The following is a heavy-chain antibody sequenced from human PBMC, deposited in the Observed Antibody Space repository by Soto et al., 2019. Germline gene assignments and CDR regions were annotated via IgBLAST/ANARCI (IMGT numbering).Heavy chain of an antibody. CDR3: AKDRGAGGRFSGIAVAGIPS. Sequence: EVQLLESGGGLVQPGGSLRLSCAASGFTFSSNAMSWVRQTPGKGLEWVSGISGGGGNTYYADSVTGRFTISRDNSRNKRYLQMTRLSAADTAIYYCAKDRGAGGRFSGIAVAGIPSWGQGTLVTVSS. CDR2: ISGGGGNT. D-gene: IGHD6-19*01. V-gene: IGHV3-23*01. J-gene: IGHJ5*02. CDR1: GFTFSSNA.